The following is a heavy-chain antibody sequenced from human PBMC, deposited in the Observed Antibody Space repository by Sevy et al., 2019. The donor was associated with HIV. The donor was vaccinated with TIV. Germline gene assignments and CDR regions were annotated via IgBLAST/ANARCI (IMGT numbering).Heavy chain of an antibody. CDR1: GFTFSGYG. J-gene: IGHJ4*02. CDR2: ISNDGSDT. CDR3: AKRDLSDRFLIDY. V-gene: IGHV3-30*18. D-gene: IGHD3-3*02. Sequence: GGSLRLSCATSGFTFSGYGMHWVRQAPGKGLEWLALISNDGSDTYYADSVRGRFTISRDNSKNTLSLLMTSLKPEDTAIYHCAKRDLSDRFLIDYWGQGTLVTVSS.